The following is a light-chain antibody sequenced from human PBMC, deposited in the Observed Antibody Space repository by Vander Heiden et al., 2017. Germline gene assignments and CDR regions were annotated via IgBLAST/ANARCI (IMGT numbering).Light chain of an antibody. V-gene: IGKV4-1*01. Sequence: DIVMTQSPDSLAVSLGERATITCKSSQSVFTTANNKNHLGWYQQKRGQPPKLLFFCASTRASGVPDRFSASGSGTDFTLTISSLQAEDVAIYYCQQSYTAPWTFGPGTNVEIK. CDR3: QQSYTAPWT. CDR1: QSVFTTANNKNH. CDR2: CAS. J-gene: IGKJ1*01.